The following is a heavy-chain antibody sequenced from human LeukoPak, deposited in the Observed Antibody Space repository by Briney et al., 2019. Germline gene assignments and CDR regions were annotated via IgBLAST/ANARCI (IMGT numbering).Heavy chain of an antibody. D-gene: IGHD3-3*01. CDR1: GFIFTNYF. Sequence: GGSLRLSCAASGFIFTNYFMSWVRQAPGKGLEWVASIKHDGSEKYYVDSVRGRFTISRDNAMNSLYLQMSSLRAEDTAVYYCATDRGWRTSGYYLYYFEYWGQGTLVTYSS. J-gene: IGHJ4*02. V-gene: IGHV3-7*01. CDR2: IKHDGSEK. CDR3: ATDRGWRTSGYYLYYFEY.